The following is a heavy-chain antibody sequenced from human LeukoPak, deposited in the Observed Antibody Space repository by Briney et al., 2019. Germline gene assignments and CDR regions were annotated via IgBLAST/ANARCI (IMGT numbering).Heavy chain of an antibody. Sequence: GGSLRLSCGASGFTFSSYWMSWVREAPGKGLEWGANIKQDGSEKFCVDAVKGRFTISRDNAKNSLYLQMNSLRAEDTAVYYCARLQYSFLYGSGSYGVDYWGQGTLVTVSS. V-gene: IGHV3-7*01. CDR1: GFTFSSYW. J-gene: IGHJ4*02. CDR3: ARLQYSFLYGSGSYGVDY. CDR2: IKQDGSEK. D-gene: IGHD3-10*01.